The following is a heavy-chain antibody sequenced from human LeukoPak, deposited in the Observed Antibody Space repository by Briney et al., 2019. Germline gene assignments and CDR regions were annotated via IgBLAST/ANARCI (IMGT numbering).Heavy chain of an antibody. CDR1: GFSFTNYA. Sequence: PGGSLRLSCAASGFSFTNYAMSWVRQAPGKGLQWASAISGSSSSTYYADSVKGRFTISRDNSKNTLYLQMSSLRAEDTAVYYCAKDILAAGLFFDYWGQGALVTVSS. V-gene: IGHV3-23*01. J-gene: IGHJ4*02. D-gene: IGHD6-13*01. CDR3: AKDILAAGLFFDY. CDR2: ISGSSSST.